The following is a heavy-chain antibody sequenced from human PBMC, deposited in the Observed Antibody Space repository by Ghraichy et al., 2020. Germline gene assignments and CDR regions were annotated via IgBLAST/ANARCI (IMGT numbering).Heavy chain of an antibody. CDR2: ISYDGSNK. CDR3: ATPTGGAAFDI. V-gene: IGHV3-30*03. J-gene: IGHJ3*02. CDR1: GFTFSSYG. D-gene: IGHD1-26*01. Sequence: GGSLRLSCAASGFTFSSYGMHWVRQAPGKGLEWVAVISYDGSNKYYADSVKGRFTISRDNSKNTLYLQMNSLRAEDTAVYYCATPTGGAAFDIWGQGTMVTVSS.